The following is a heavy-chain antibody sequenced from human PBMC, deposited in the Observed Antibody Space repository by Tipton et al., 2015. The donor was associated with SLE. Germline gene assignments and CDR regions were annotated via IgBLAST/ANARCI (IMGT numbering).Heavy chain of an antibody. Sequence: SGFTFSTYGMHWVRQAPGKGLEWVAFIRYDGSNKYYADSVKGRFTISRDNSINTLYLQMNSLRAEDTAVFYCAKDRDFYDSSGSAAFDVWGQGTMVTVSS. J-gene: IGHJ3*01. CDR2: IRYDGSNK. CDR3: AKDRDFYDSSGSAAFDV. CDR1: GFTFSTYG. D-gene: IGHD3-22*01. V-gene: IGHV3-30*02.